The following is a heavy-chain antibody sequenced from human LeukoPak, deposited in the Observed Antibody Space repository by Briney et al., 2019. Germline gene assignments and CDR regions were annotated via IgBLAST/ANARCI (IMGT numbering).Heavy chain of an antibody. D-gene: IGHD3-9*01. Sequence: GGSLRLSCAASGFTFSSYWMSWVRQAPGKGLEWVANIKQDGSEKYYVDSVKGRFTISRDNAKNSLYLQMNSLRDEDTAVYYCARDLPYYDILTGYYHYYGMDVWGQGTTVTVSS. J-gene: IGHJ6*02. CDR1: GFTFSSYW. CDR2: IKQDGSEK. CDR3: ARDLPYYDILTGYYHYYGMDV. V-gene: IGHV3-7*01.